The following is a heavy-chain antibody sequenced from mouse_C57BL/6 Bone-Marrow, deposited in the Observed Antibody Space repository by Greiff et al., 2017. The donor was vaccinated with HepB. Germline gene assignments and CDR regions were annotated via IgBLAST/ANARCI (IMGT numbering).Heavy chain of an antibody. Sequence: EVKLVESGGGLVKPGGSLKLSCAASGFTFSSYTMSWVRQTPEKRLEWVATISGGGGNTYYPDSVKGRFTISRDNAKNTLYLQMSSLRSEDTALYYCATYGNYDAMDYWGQGTSVTVSS. D-gene: IGHD2-1*01. CDR1: GFTFSSYT. V-gene: IGHV5-9*01. CDR3: ATYGNYDAMDY. J-gene: IGHJ4*01. CDR2: ISGGGGNT.